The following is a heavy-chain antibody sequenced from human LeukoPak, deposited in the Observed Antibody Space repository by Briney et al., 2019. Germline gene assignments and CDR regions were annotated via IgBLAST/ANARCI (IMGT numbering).Heavy chain of an antibody. CDR3: ARVGAYGYYYYHMDV. CDR1: GGSISSYY. J-gene: IGHJ6*03. D-gene: IGHD4-17*01. V-gene: IGHV4-59*01. Sequence: SETLSLTCTVSGGSISSYYWSWIRQPPGKGLEWIGYIYYSGSTNYNPSLKSRVTISVDTSKNQFSLKLSSVTAADTAVYYCARVGAYGYYYYHMDVWGKGTTVTVSS. CDR2: IYYSGST.